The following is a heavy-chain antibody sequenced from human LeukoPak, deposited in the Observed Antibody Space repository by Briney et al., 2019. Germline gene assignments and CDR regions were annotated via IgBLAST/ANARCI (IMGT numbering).Heavy chain of an antibody. CDR3: ARDSGAAHGMDV. D-gene: IGHD3-10*01. CDR1: GGTFSSYA. Sequence: SVTVSCKASGGTFSSYAISWVRQAPGQGLEWVGGVIPIFGTANNAQKFQGRVTITADESTSTAYMELSSLRSEDTAVYYCARDSGAAHGMDVWGKGTTVTVSS. CDR2: VIPIFGTA. J-gene: IGHJ6*04. V-gene: IGHV1-69*13.